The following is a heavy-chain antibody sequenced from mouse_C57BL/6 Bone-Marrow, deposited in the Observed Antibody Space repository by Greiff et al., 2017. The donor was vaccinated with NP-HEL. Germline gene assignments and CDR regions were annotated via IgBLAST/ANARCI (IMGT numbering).Heavy chain of an antibody. CDR3: ARCITTVVATYWYFDV. CDR1: GYTFTDYY. Sequence: VQLQQSGAELVKPGASVKISCKASGYTFTDYYINWVKQRPGQGLEWIGKIGPGSGSTYYNEKFKGKATLTADKSSSTAYMQLSSLTSEDSAVYFCARCITTVVATYWYFDVWGTGTTVTVSS. CDR2: IGPGSGST. J-gene: IGHJ1*03. D-gene: IGHD1-1*01. V-gene: IGHV1-77*01.